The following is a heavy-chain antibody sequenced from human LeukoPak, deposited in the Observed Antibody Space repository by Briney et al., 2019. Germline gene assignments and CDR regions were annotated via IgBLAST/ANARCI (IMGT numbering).Heavy chain of an antibody. CDR1: GFTFSSYW. Sequence: GGSLRLSCAASGFTFSSYWMSWVRKAPGKGLEWVANIKQDGSEKYYVDSVKGRFTISRDNAKNSLYPQMNSLRAEDTAVYYCARDQCSSTSCYIFYYYYGMDVWGQGTTVTVSS. CDR2: IKQDGSEK. CDR3: ARDQCSSTSCYIFYYYYGMDV. D-gene: IGHD2-2*02. J-gene: IGHJ6*02. V-gene: IGHV3-7*01.